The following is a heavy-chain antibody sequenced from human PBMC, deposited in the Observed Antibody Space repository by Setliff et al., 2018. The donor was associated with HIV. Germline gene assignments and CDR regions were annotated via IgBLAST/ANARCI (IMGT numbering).Heavy chain of an antibody. Sequence: SETLSLTCTVYGGSFSGYYWSWIRQPPGKGLEWMGEINHSEDTNYNSFLKSRVTISLDMSKNQFSLKLSSVTAADTAVYYCARCRLNGGFNLWGQGTLVTVSS. D-gene: IGHD7-27*01. J-gene: IGHJ5*02. CDR3: ARCRLNGGFNL. CDR1: GGSFSGYY. V-gene: IGHV4-34*01. CDR2: INHSEDT.